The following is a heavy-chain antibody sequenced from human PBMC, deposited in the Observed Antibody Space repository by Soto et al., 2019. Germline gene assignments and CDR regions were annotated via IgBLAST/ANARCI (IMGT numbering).Heavy chain of an antibody. D-gene: IGHD4-17*01. CDR3: ARAHYGDYGYGMDV. V-gene: IGHV4-30-2*01. CDR1: GGSISSGGYS. CDR2: IYHSGST. Sequence: QLQLQESGSGLVKPSQTLSLTCAVSGGSISSGGYSWSWIRQPPGKGLEWIGYIYHSGSTYYNPSLKSRVTISVDRSKNQFSLKLSSVTAADTSVYYCARAHYGDYGYGMDVWGQGTTVTVSS. J-gene: IGHJ6*02.